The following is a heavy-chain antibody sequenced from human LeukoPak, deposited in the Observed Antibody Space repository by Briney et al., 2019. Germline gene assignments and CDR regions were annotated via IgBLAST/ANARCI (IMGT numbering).Heavy chain of an antibody. CDR1: GYTFTTYY. Sequence: ASVKVSCRASGYTFTTYYIHWVRQAPGQGPEWMGLIKPSGGTTIYAHNFRGRVTMTRDTSTSTVYMELSSLRSEDTAVYYCGRGDSNYYYGMDVWGQGTTVTVSS. V-gene: IGHV1-46*01. D-gene: IGHD2-21*02. CDR3: GRGDSNYYYGMDV. CDR2: IKPSGGTT. J-gene: IGHJ6*02.